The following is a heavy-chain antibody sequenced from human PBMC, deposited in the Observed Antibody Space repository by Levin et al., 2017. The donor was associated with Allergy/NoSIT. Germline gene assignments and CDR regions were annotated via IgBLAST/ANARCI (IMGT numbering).Heavy chain of an antibody. V-gene: IGHV4-39*07. D-gene: IGHD3-3*01. CDR3: ARTGGYDFWSGYLSSWYYY. Sequence: GSLRLSCTVSGGSISSSSYYWGWIRQPPGKGLEWIGSIYYSGSTYYNPSLKSRVTISVDTSKNQFSLKLSSVTAADTAVYYCARTGGYDFWSGYLSSWYYYWGQGTLVTVSS. J-gene: IGHJ4*02. CDR2: IYYSGST. CDR1: GGSISSSSYY.